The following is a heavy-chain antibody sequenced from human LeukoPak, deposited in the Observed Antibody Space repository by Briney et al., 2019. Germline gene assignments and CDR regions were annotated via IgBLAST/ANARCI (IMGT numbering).Heavy chain of an antibody. CDR2: IVYSVSA. D-gene: IGHD3-22*01. CDR3: VGPYYGSGYYFGY. J-gene: IGHJ4*02. V-gene: IGHV4-59*08. Sequence: SETLSLTCTVSGGSISSYYWSWIRQPPGKGLEWIVYIVYSVSANYNPFFNSRVAISVDTSKNQFSLKLSSVTAADTAVYYCVGPYYGSGYYFGYWGQGTLVTVSS. CDR1: GGSISSYY.